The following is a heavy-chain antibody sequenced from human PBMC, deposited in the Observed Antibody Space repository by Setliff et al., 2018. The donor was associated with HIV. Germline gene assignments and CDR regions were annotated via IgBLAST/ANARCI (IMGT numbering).Heavy chain of an antibody. Sequence: ASVKVSCKASGGTFGRFGISWVRQAPGQGLEWMGGIIPTFTRANYAQKFQARVIITTDKSTSTAFMELSSLRSEDTAVYYCASYSGSYYFILHYWGQGTLVTVSS. D-gene: IGHD1-26*01. CDR3: ASYSGSYYFILHY. V-gene: IGHV1-69*05. J-gene: IGHJ4*02. CDR1: GGTFGRFG. CDR2: IIPTFTRA.